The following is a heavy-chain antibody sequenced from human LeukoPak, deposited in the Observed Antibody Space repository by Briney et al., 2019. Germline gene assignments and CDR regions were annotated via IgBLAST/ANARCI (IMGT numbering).Heavy chain of an antibody. CDR2: IYYTGST. Sequence: SETLSLTCTVSGGSISGYYWSWIRQPPGKGLEWIGNIYYTGSTNCNPSLQSPVSISVDTSKNQFSLKVNSVTAADTAVYYCARFSNCRGDSYCLDHWGQGTLVTVSS. J-gene: IGHJ4*02. D-gene: IGHD2-21*02. CDR1: GGSISGYY. V-gene: IGHV4-59*01. CDR3: ARFSNCRGDSYCLDH.